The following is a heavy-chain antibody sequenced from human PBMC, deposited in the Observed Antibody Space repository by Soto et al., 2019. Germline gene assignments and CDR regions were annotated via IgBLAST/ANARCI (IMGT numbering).Heavy chain of an antibody. CDR3: ARVSSQYYFDY. CDR1: GGTFSSYT. J-gene: IGHJ4*02. Sequence: ASVKVSCKASGGTFSSYTISWVRQAPGQGLEWMGRIIPILGIANYAQKFQGRVTITADKSTSTAYMELNSLRSEDTAVYYCARVSSQYYFDYWGQGTLVTVSS. CDR2: IIPILGIA. V-gene: IGHV1-69*02.